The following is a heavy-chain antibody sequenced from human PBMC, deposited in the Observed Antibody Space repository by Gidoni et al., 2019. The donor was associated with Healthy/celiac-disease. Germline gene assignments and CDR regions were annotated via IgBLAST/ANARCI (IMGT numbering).Heavy chain of an antibody. J-gene: IGHJ4*02. D-gene: IGHD4-17*01. CDR3: ARCSDYGGLTAVYYFDY. CDR2: IYTSGST. CDR1: GGSISRGSYY. Sequence: QVQLQESAPGLVKPSQTLSLTSPVSGGSISRGSYYWSWIRQPAGKGLEWIGRIYTSGSTNYTPSLKSRVTISVDTSKNQFSLKLSSVTAADTAVYYCARCSDYGGLTAVYYFDYWGQGTLVTVSS. V-gene: IGHV4-61*02.